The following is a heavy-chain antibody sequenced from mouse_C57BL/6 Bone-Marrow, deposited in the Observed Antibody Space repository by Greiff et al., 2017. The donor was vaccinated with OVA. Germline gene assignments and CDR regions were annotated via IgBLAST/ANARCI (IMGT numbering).Heavy chain of an antibody. CDR3: ASRGSSIVTTGEFAY. CDR1: GYTFSDNN. Sequence: VRLHQPGPELVKPGASVMIPCKAFGYTFSDNNMDWVKQSHGKSLQWIGDIIPNNGGPIHNQKFKGKATLTVDKSSSTAYMELRSLTSEDTAVYYCASRGSSIVTTGEFAYWGQGTLVTVSA. CDR2: IIPNNGGP. J-gene: IGHJ3*01. V-gene: IGHV1-18*01. D-gene: IGHD2-2*01.